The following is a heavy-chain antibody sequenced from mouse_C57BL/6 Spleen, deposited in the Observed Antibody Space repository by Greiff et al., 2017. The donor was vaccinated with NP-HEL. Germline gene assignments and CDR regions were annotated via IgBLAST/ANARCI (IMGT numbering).Heavy chain of an antibody. CDR1: FFSFTIYV. V-gene: IGHV2-2*01. CDR2: IWSGVIT. D-gene: IGHD2-5*01. CDR3: ARTPYSNYVSWFAY. J-gene: IGHJ3*01. Sequence: QVQLQQSGPGLVQPSQSLSITCTVCFFSFTIYVVHWVRHSPGKGLEWLGVIWSGVITCYNAAFISRLSISKDNSKSQVFFKMNSLQADDTAIYYCARTPYSNYVSWFAYWGQGTLVTVSA.